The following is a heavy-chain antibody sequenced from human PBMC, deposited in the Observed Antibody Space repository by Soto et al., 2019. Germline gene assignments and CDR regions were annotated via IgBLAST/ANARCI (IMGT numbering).Heavy chain of an antibody. Sequence: ASETLSLTCTVSGGSISSYYWSWIRQPPGKGLEWIGYIYYSGSTNYNPSLKSRVTISVDTSKNQFSLKLSSVTAADTAVYYCARDRIGLLDYWGQGTLVTVSS. D-gene: IGHD2-15*01. CDR3: ARDRIGLLDY. V-gene: IGHV4-59*01. J-gene: IGHJ4*02. CDR2: IYYSGST. CDR1: GGSISSYY.